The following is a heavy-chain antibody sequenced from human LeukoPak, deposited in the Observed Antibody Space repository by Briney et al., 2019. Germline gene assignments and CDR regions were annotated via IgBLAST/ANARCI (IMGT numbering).Heavy chain of an antibody. CDR1: GYTFTGYY. V-gene: IGHV1-2*02. Sequence: SVKVSCKASGYTFTGYYMHWVRQPPGQGLELMCFINPNSGGTNYAQKFQGRVTMTRDTSISTAYMELSRLRSDDTAVYYCASLRDCSSTSCYVDTDYYYMNVWGKGTTVTVSS. D-gene: IGHD2-2*01. J-gene: IGHJ6*03. CDR2: INPNSGGT. CDR3: ASLRDCSSTSCYVDTDYYYMNV.